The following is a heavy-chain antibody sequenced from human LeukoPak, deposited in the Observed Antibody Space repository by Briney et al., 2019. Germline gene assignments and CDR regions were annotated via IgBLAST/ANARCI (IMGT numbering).Heavy chain of an antibody. V-gene: IGHV4-39*01. CDR3: ARCTVVVPAAIAGWFDP. D-gene: IGHD2-2*01. Sequence: PSAALSLPCTVAGGSISSSSYYWGWIRQPPGKGLGWIGSIYYSGSTYYNPSLKSRVTISVDTSKNQFSLKLSSVTAADTAVYYCARCTVVVPAAIAGWFDPWGQGTLVTVSS. J-gene: IGHJ5*02. CDR1: GGSISSSSYY. CDR2: IYYSGST.